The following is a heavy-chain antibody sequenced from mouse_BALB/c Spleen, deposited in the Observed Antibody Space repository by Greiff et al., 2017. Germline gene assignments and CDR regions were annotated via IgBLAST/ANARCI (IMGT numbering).Heavy chain of an antibody. D-gene: IGHD2-3*01. Sequence: EVKVIESGGGLVQPGGSLKLSCAASGFDFSRYWMSWVRQAPGKGLEWIGEINPDSSTINYTPSLKDKFIISRDNAKNTLYLQMSKVRSEDTALYYCARPYDGYYAWFAYWGQGTLVTVSA. CDR1: GFDFSRYW. V-gene: IGHV4-1*02. J-gene: IGHJ3*01. CDR2: INPDSSTI. CDR3: ARPYDGYYAWFAY.